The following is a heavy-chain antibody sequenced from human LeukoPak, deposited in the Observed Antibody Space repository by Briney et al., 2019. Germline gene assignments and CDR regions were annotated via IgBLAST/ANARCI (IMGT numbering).Heavy chain of an antibody. V-gene: IGHV3-21*01. CDR1: GFTFSIYN. CDR3: ARDPGGTYISAYYYRDV. D-gene: IGHD1-26*01. Sequence: GGSLRLSCAASGFTFSIYNMNWVRPAPGRGLEWVSSITSNSSYIYYADSVKGRFTISRDNAKKSLYLQMNSLRAEDTAVYYCARDPGGTYISAYYYRDVWGKGTTVTVSS. J-gene: IGHJ6*03. CDR2: ITSNSSYI.